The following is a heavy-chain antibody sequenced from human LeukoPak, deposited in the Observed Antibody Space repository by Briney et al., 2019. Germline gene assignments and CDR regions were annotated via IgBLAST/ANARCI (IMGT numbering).Heavy chain of an antibody. CDR3: AGRGLSTGWTFDY. Sequence: SETLSLTCSVSGGSISTYYWSWIRQPAGKGLEWIAQIHASGSTNFNPSLKSRVSISMDTPNNQFSLMISSVTAADTAIYYCAGRGLSTGWTFDYWGHGTLVTVSS. D-gene: IGHD6-19*01. CDR1: GGSISTYY. V-gene: IGHV4-4*07. J-gene: IGHJ4*01. CDR2: IHASGST.